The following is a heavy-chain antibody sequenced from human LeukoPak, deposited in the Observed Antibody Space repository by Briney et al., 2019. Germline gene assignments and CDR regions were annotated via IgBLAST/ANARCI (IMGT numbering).Heavy chain of an antibody. J-gene: IGHJ4*02. D-gene: IGHD2-2*01. CDR2: INPNSGGT. CDR1: GYTFTGYY. CDR3: ARCWIVGCHSSTNLGY. V-gene: IGHV1-2*02. Sequence: ASAKVSCKASGYTFTGYYMHWVRQAPGQGLEWMGWINPNSGGTNYAQKFQGRVTMTRDTSISTAYMELSRLRSDDTAVYYCARCWIVGCHSSTNLGYWGQGTLVTVPS.